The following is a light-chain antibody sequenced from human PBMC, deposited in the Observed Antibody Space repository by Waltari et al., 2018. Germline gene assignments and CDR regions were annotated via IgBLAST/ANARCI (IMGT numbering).Light chain of an antibody. V-gene: IGLV4-69*01. Sequence: QLVLTQSPSASASLGASVKLTCTLSSGHSTNVIAWLQKRPEKGPRYLMKVNSDGSHNKGDEMPDRVSGSSSGAERYLTISSLQSEDEADYYCQTGGHGTWVFGGGTKLT. J-gene: IGLJ3*02. CDR1: SGHSTNV. CDR2: VNSDGSH. CDR3: QTGGHGTWV.